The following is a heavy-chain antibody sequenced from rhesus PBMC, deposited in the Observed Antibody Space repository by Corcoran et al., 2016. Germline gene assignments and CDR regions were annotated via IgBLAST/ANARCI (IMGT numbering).Heavy chain of an antibody. CDR2: LIPRCGKT. Sequence: QVQLVQSGAEVKKPGASVKLSCKASGYTFSIYAISWVLQAPGQGSEWMEGLIPRCGKTTNARKLQGRVTITADTSTSTAYMELSSLRSEDTAVYYCARGRDGSSWAGDYWGQGVLVTVSS. CDR3: ARGRDGSSWAGDY. CDR1: GYTFSIYA. V-gene: IGHV1-151*01. J-gene: IGHJ4*01. D-gene: IGHD4-29*01.